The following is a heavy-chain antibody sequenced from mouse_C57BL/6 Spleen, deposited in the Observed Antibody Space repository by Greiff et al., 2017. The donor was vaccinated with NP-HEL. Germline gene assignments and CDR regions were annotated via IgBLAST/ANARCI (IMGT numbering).Heavy chain of an antibody. D-gene: IGHD2-3*01. CDR2: ISSGGSYT. CDR1: GFTFSSYG. CDR3: ARHDARYFDY. J-gene: IGHJ2*01. V-gene: IGHV5-6*01. Sequence: EVQLVESGGDLVKPGGSLKLSCAASGFTFSSYGMSWVRPTPDKRLEWVATISSGGSYTYYPDSVTGRVTISRDNAKNTLYLQMSSLKSEDTAMYYCARHDARYFDYWGQGTTLTVSS.